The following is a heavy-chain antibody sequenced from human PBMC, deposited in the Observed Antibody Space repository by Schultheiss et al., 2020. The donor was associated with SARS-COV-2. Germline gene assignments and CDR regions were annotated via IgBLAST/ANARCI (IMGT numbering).Heavy chain of an antibody. CDR3: ARDRIAAAGTYDY. CDR2: IIPILGIA. Sequence: SVKVSCKASGGTFSSYAISWVRQAPGQGLEWMGRIIPILGIANYAQKFQGRVTITADKSTSTAYMELSSLRSDDTAVYYCARDRIAAAGTYDYWGQGTLVTVSS. V-gene: IGHV1-69*04. D-gene: IGHD6-13*01. J-gene: IGHJ4*02. CDR1: GGTFSSYA.